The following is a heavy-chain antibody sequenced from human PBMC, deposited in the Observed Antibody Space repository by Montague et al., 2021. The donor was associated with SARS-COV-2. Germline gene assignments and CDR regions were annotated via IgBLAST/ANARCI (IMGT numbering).Heavy chain of an antibody. CDR2: INHGGST. CDR1: GTSFSGYY. Sequence: SETLSLTCAVHGTSFSGYYWNWIRQPPGKGLEWNGEINHGGSTKYSPSLKSRLTISADTSKNQFSLKLTSVAAADTAVYYCARLRDGVVPSPILGVGPYYSYYYMGVWGRGTTVTVSS. D-gene: IGHD3-10*01. J-gene: IGHJ6*03. V-gene: IGHV4-34*01. CDR3: ARLRDGVVPSPILGVGPYYSYYYMGV.